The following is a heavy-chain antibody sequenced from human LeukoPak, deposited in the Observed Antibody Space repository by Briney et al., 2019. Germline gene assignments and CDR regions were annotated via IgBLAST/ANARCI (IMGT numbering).Heavy chain of an antibody. CDR3: AREREGLGYCSSTSCYTNWFDP. D-gene: IGHD2-2*02. CDR2: IIPIFGTA. V-gene: IGHV1-69*05. Sequence: GASVKVSCKASGGTFSCYAISWVRQAPGQGLEWMGGIIPIFGTANYAQKFQGRVTITTDESTSTAYMELSSLRSEDTAVYYCAREREGLGYCSSTSCYTNWFDPWGQGTLVTVSS. J-gene: IGHJ5*02. CDR1: GGTFSCYA.